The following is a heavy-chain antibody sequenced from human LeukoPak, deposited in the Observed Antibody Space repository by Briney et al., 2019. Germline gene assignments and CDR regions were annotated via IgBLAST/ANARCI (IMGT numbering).Heavy chain of an antibody. CDR2: ISSSSYI. Sequence: PGGSLRLSCAASGFTFSSYSMNLVRQAAGKGLEWVSSISSSSYIYYADSVKGRFTISRDNAKNSLYLQMNSLRAEDTAVYYCARDYAAGPSRGYPHYYYYGMDVWGQGTTVTVSS. D-gene: IGHD3-22*01. V-gene: IGHV3-21*01. J-gene: IGHJ6*02. CDR3: ARDYAAGPSRGYPHYYYYGMDV. CDR1: GFTFSSYS.